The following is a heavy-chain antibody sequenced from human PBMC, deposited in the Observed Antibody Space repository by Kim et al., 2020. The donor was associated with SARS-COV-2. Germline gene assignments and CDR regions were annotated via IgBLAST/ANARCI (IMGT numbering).Heavy chain of an antibody. CDR1: GGSISSSSYY. Sequence: SETLSLTCTVSGGSISSSSYYWGWIRQPPGKGLEWIGSIYYSGSTYYNPSLKSRVTISVDTSKNQFSLKLSSVTAADTAVYYCARPVYPGIPYDYWGQGTLVTVSS. J-gene: IGHJ4*02. CDR2: IYYSGST. CDR3: ARPVYPGIPYDY. D-gene: IGHD6-13*01. V-gene: IGHV4-39*01.